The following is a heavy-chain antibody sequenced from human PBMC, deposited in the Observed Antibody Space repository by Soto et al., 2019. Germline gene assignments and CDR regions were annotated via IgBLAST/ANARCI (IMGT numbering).Heavy chain of an antibody. CDR2: ISAYNGNT. CDR1: GYTFTSYG. CDR3: ARDRRRGSYSGYDYALMDV. V-gene: IGHV1-18*01. D-gene: IGHD5-12*01. Sequence: ASVKVSCKASGYTFTSYGISWVRQAPGQGLEWMGWISAYNGNTNYAQKLQGRVTMTTDTSTSTAYMELRSLRSDDTAVYYCARDRRRGSYSGYDYALMDVWGKGTTVTVSS. J-gene: IGHJ6*04.